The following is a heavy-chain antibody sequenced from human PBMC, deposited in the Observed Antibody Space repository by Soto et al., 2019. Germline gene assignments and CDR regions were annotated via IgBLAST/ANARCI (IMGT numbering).Heavy chain of an antibody. V-gene: IGHV1-69*04. D-gene: IGHD1-26*01. J-gene: IGHJ4*02. Sequence: QVQLVQSGAEVKKPGSSVKVSCKASGGTFNNYAITWVRQAPGQGLEWMGRIIPILGIAHYAQKFQGRVTITADKPTSTAYMELSSLRSEDTAVYYCARGGAKTVDFDYWGQGHRVTVSS. CDR3: ARGGAKTVDFDY. CDR2: IIPILGIA. CDR1: GGTFNNYA.